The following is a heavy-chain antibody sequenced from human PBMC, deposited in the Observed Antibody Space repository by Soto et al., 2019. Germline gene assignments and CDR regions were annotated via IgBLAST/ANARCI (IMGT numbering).Heavy chain of an antibody. Sequence: QVQLVQSGAEVKKPGSSVKVSCKASGGTFSSYAISWVRQAPGQGLEWMGGIIPIFGTTNYAQKFQGRVTITADKSTSTAYMELSSLRSEDTAVYYCARGEPYYYDRSGWEPFDYWGQGTLVTVSS. D-gene: IGHD3-22*01. V-gene: IGHV1-69*06. CDR1: GGTFSSYA. CDR2: IIPIFGTT. CDR3: ARGEPYYYDRSGWEPFDY. J-gene: IGHJ4*02.